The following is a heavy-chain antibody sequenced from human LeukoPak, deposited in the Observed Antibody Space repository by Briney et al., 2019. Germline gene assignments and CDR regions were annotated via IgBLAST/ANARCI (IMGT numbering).Heavy chain of an antibody. CDR1: GYTFTSYG. V-gene: IGHV1-18*01. Sequence: GASVKVSCKASGYTFTSYGISWVRQAPGQGLEWMGWISAYNGNTNYAQKLQGRVTMITDTSTSTAYMELRRLRFDDTAVYYWAKEVARGLFDYWGQGTLVTVSS. J-gene: IGHJ4*02. CDR3: AKEVARGLFDY. D-gene: IGHD2-15*01. CDR2: ISAYNGNT.